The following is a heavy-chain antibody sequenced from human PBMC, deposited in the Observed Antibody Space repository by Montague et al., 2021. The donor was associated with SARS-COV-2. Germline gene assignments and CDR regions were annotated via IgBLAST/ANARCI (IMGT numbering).Heavy chain of an antibody. Sequence: SETLSLTCSVSGASISSQTYYWAWIRQPPGKELEWIGSISYSGSTFYNPSLKSRVTLSVDTSKNQFSLKLRSLSASDTAVYYCTRQFYDILTGYFPFFFDSWGQGTLVTVSS. J-gene: IGHJ4*02. CDR2: ISYSGST. CDR3: TRQFYDILTGYFPFFFDS. D-gene: IGHD3-9*01. CDR1: GASISSQTYY. V-gene: IGHV4-39*01.